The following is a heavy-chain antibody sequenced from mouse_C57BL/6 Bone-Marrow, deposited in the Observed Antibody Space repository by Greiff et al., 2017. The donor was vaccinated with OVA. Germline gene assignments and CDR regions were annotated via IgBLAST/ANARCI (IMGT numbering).Heavy chain of an antibody. Sequence: EVKLMESGGGLVQPGGSLKLSCAASGFTFSDSGMAWVRRAPGKGPGWVAFISNLAYSIYYADTVTGRFTISRENAKNTLYLEMSSLRSEDTAMYYCAVLLLCRAYWGQGTLVTVSA. CDR2: ISNLAYSI. CDR1: GFTFSDSG. J-gene: IGHJ3*01. V-gene: IGHV5-15*01. D-gene: IGHD1-1*01. CDR3: AVLLLCRAY.